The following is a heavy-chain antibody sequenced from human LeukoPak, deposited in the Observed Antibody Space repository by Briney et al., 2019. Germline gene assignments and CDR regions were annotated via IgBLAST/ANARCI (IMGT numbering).Heavy chain of an antibody. Sequence: SETLSLTCTVSGGSISSSSYYWGWIRQPPGKGLEWIGSIYHSGSTYYNPSLKSRVTISVDTSKNQFSLKLSSVTAADTAVYYCARGAWIQLWLRWGGWFDPWGQGTLVTVSS. CDR1: GGSISSSSYY. V-gene: IGHV4-39*07. CDR2: IYHSGST. CDR3: ARGAWIQLWLRWGGWFDP. D-gene: IGHD5-18*01. J-gene: IGHJ5*02.